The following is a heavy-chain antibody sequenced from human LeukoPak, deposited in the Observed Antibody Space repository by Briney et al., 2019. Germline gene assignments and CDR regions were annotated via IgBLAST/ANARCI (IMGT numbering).Heavy chain of an antibody. CDR2: ISSSSSYI. J-gene: IGHJ1*01. CDR1: GFTFSSYS. V-gene: IGHV3-21*01. Sequence: GGSLRLSCAASGFTFSSYSMNWVRQAPGKGLEWVSSISSSSSYIYYADSVKGRFTISRDNAKNSLYLQMNSLRAEDTAVYYCARDLNSGCSYGAEYFQHWGQGTLVTVSS. CDR3: ARDLNSGCSYGAEYFQH. D-gene: IGHD5-18*01.